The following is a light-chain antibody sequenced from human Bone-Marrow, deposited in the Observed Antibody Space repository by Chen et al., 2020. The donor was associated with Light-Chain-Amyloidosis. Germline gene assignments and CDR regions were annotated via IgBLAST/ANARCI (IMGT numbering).Light chain of an antibody. CDR3: QVWDRSSDRPV. Sequence: SYVLTQPSSVSVAPGQTATIACGGNNIGSTSVHWYQQTPGQAPLLVVYDDSDRPSGITERLSGYKYGNTATLTISRVEAGDEADYYCQVWDRSSDRPVFGGGTKLHVL. V-gene: IGLV3-21*02. CDR2: DDS. J-gene: IGLJ3*02. CDR1: NIGSTS.